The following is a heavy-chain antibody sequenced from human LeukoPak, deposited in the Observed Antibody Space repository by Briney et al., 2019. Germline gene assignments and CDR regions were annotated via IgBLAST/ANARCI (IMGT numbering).Heavy chain of an antibody. Sequence: PGGSLRLSCEASGFPFSSYAMTWVRQAPGKGLEWASYISSSGNTKHYVDSVKGRFTISRDNAKNSVYLQMNSLRNEDTAVYYCARDLTSVPTRWGQGTLVTVSS. V-gene: IGHV3-48*02. CDR3: ARDLTSVPTR. CDR1: GFPFSSYA. CDR2: ISSSGNTK. D-gene: IGHD4-17*01. J-gene: IGHJ4*02.